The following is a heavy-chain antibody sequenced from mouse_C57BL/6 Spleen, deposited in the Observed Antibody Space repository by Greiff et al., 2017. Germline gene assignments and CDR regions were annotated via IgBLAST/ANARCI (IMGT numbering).Heavy chain of an antibody. V-gene: IGHV1-9*01. CDR2: FLPGSGST. D-gene: IGHD1-1*01. CDR1: GYTFTGYW. J-gene: IGHJ2*01. CDR3: ARRGSTC. Sequence: QVQLQQSGAELMKPGASVTLSCKATGYTFTGYWIEWVKQRPGQGLEWFGEFLPGSGSTNYHETFKGKATFTPDTSSNTVYMQLSSLTTEDSAIYYCARRGSTCWGQGTTLTVSS.